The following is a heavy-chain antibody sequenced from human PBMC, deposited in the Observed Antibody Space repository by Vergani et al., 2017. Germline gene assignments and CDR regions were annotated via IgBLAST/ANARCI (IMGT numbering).Heavy chain of an antibody. CDR1: GYSFTSYW. Sequence: EVQLVQSGAEVKKPGESLKISCKGSGYSFTSYWIGWVRQMPGKGLEWMGIIYPGDSDTRYSPSFQGQVTISAAKSISTAYLQWSSLKASDTAMYYCGRVGGGNVVVPAAHVRAFDIWGQGTMVTVSS. J-gene: IGHJ3*02. V-gene: IGHV5-51*01. CDR3: GRVGGGNVVVPAAHVRAFDI. CDR2: IYPGDSDT. D-gene: IGHD2-2*01.